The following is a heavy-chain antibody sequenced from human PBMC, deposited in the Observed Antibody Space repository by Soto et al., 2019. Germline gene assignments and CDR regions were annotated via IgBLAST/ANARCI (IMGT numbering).Heavy chain of an antibody. V-gene: IGHV3-23*01. Sequence: EVQLLESGGGLVQPGGSLRLSCAASGLTFSSYAMSWVRQAPGKGLEWVSGIRGSGGSTYYADSVKGRLTISRENSKNTVYLQMNSLRADVTAVYYCAKDHNLRYFDWLKGGFDYWGQGTLVTVSS. CDR2: IRGSGGST. CDR1: GLTFSSYA. CDR3: AKDHNLRYFDWLKGGFDY. D-gene: IGHD3-9*01. J-gene: IGHJ4*02.